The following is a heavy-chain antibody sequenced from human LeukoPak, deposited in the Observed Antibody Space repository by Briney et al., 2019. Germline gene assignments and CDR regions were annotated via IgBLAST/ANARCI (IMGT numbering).Heavy chain of an antibody. J-gene: IGHJ5*02. V-gene: IGHV1-8*03. CDR1: GYTFTSYD. Sequence: ASVKVSCKASGYTFTSYDINWVRQATGQGLEWMGWMNPNSGNTGYAQKFQGRVTITRNTSISTAYMELSSLRSEDTAVYYCARGASRNYTVLREGYWFDPWGQGTLVTVSS. CDR2: MNPNSGNT. D-gene: IGHD3-3*01. CDR3: ARGASRNYTVLREGYWFDP.